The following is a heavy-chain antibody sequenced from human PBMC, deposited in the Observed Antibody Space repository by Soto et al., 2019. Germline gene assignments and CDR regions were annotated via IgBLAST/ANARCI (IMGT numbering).Heavy chain of an antibody. V-gene: IGHV4-34*01. J-gene: IGHJ3*02. D-gene: IGHD6-19*01. CDR3: ARESGIAVAGTGAFDI. CDR1: GGSFSGYY. Sequence: PSETLSLTCAVYGGSFSGYYWSWIRQPPGKGLEWIGEINHSGSTNYNPSLKSRVTISVDKSKNQFSLKLSSVTAADTAVYYCARESGIAVAGTGAFDIWGQGTMVTVSS. CDR2: INHSGST.